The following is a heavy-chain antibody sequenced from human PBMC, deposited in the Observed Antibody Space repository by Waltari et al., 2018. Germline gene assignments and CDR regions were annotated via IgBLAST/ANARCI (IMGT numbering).Heavy chain of an antibody. J-gene: IGHJ4*02. CDR2: IKHEGNEK. Sequence: EAQLVESGGGLVQPGGSLRFSVASSVLTFSSFWMSWVRQAPGKGLEWVATIKHEGNEKHYVDSVKGRFTISRDNAKKSLYLQMNRLRVEDTAVYYCAAGHYFEFWGQGTLVTVSS. D-gene: IGHD3-10*01. V-gene: IGHV3-7*01. CDR3: AAGHYFEF. CDR1: VLTFSSFW.